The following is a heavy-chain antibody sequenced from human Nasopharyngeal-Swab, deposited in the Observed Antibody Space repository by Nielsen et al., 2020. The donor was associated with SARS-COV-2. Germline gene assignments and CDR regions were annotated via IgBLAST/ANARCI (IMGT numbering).Heavy chain of an antibody. D-gene: IGHD4-17*01. V-gene: IGHV3-23*01. Sequence: GGSLRLSCAASGFTFDTFGMTWVRQAPGKGLEWVSRISGSGSVAYYADSVKGRFTISRDNSKNAVYLQMNSLRAEDSAVYYCAKGGVSVYGDSYYVEFWGQGTLVTVSS. CDR1: GFTFDTFG. CDR2: ISGSGSVA. CDR3: AKGGVSVYGDSYYVEF. J-gene: IGHJ4*02.